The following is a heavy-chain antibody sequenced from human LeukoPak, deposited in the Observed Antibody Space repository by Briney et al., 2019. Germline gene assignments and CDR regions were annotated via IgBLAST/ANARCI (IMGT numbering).Heavy chain of an antibody. CDR2: IYYTGST. D-gene: IGHD6-19*01. CDR3: AKTYSSACYYFDY. CDR1: GGSISSYY. J-gene: IGHJ4*02. V-gene: IGHV4-59*01. Sequence: PSETLSLTCTVSGGSISSYYWNWIRRPPGKGLEWIGYIYYTGSTNYNPSLKNRVTISLDTSKNQYSLRLTSVTPADTAVYYCAKTYSSACYYFDYWGQGTPVTVSS.